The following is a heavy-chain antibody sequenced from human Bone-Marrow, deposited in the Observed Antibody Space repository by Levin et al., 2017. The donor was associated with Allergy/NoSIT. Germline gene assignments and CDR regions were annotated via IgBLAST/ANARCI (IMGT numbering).Heavy chain of an antibody. J-gene: IGHJ3*02. D-gene: IGHD4-17*01. CDR3: ARPGGYYGAQRLPINYGAFDI. V-gene: IGHV3-23*01. CDR1: GFTFSTYA. CDR2: ISGSGSST. Sequence: PGGSLRLSCAASGFTFSTYALSWVRQAPGKGLEWVSGISGSGSSTDYADSVKGRFTISRDNSKNTVDLQMNSLRAEDAAIYYCARPGGYYGAQRLPINYGAFDIWGQGTMVNVSS.